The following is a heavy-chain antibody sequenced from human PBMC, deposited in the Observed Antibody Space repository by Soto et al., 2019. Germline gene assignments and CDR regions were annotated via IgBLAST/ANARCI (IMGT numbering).Heavy chain of an antibody. V-gene: IGHV1-69*13. CDR3: AREGIAVARTVIGY. CDR2: IIPIFGTA. CDR1: GGTFSSYA. J-gene: IGHJ4*02. Sequence: GASVKVSWKASGGTFSSYAISWVRQAPGQGLEWMGGIIPIFGTANYAQKFQGRVTITADESTSTAYMELSSLRSEDTVVYYCAREGIAVARTVIGYWGQGTLVTVSS. D-gene: IGHD6-19*01.